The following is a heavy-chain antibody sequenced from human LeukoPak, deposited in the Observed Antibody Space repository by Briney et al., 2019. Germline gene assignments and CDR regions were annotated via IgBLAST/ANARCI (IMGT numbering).Heavy chain of an antibody. V-gene: IGHV4-61*02. J-gene: IGHJ5*02. CDR2: IYTSGST. CDR1: GGSISSGSYY. Sequence: PSETLSLTCTVSGGSISSGSYYLSWIRQPAGKGLQWIGRIYTSGSTNYNPSLKSRVTISVDTSKNQFSLKLSSVTAADTAVYYCARDPYCDDFWSGCWSPWGQGTLVTVSS. D-gene: IGHD3-3*01. CDR3: ARDPYCDDFWSGCWSP.